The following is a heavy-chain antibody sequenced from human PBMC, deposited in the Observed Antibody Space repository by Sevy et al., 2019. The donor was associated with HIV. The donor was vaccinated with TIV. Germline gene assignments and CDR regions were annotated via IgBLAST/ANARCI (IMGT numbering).Heavy chain of an antibody. CDR1: GFTFSSYW. CDR3: ARAVRQLDEYFDY. V-gene: IGHV3-7*01. CDR2: IKQDGSEK. Sequence: AGSLRLSCAASGFTFSSYWMSWVHQAPGKGLEWVANIKQDGSEKYYVDSVKGRFTISRDNTRNSLYLQMNSLRAEDTAVYYCARAVRQLDEYFDYWGQGTLVTVSS. D-gene: IGHD6-13*01. J-gene: IGHJ4*02.